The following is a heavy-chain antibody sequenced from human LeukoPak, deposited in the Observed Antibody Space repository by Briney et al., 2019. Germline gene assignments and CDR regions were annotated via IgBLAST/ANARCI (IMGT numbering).Heavy chain of an antibody. CDR2: IYYSGST. V-gene: IGHV4-39*01. D-gene: IGHD6-19*01. CDR3: ARKRSGWYSP. J-gene: IGHJ5*02. Sequence: SETLSLACTVSGGSISSSSYYWGWIRQPPGKGLEWIGSIYYSGSTYYNASLKSRVTISVDTSKNQFSLKLSSVTAADTAVYYCARKRSGWYSPWGQGTLVTVSS. CDR1: GGSISSSSYY.